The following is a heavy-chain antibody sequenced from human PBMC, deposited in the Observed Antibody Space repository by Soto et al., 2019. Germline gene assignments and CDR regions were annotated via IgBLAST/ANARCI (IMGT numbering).Heavy chain of an antibody. Sequence: QAQLEQSGAEVKMPGSSVTVSCKAYGATFTKYAFNWVRQAPGQGLEWMGGIIPLFGSTNYAERFQGRLTVTTNEPTSTVFMELSSLTSDDTAKYYCARDETVIRGVIKRGGGLDLWGQGTTVIVSS. V-gene: IGHV1-69*19. CDR1: GATFTKYA. D-gene: IGHD3-10*01. CDR3: ARDETVIRGVIKRGGGLDL. J-gene: IGHJ6*02. CDR2: IIPLFGST.